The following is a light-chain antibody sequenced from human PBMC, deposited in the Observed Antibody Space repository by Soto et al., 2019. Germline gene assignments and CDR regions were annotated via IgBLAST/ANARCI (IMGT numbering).Light chain of an antibody. Sequence: QSVLTQPDSVSVSLGQSITISCAGTSSDVGSYEFVSWYQQVPGKAPKLVIYEGSKWPSGVSNRFSGSKSGNTASLTISGLQADDEGDYYCCSYAGGETYVFGTGTKVTVL. CDR1: SSDVGSYEF. CDR3: CSYAGGETYV. CDR2: EGS. V-gene: IGLV2-23*01. J-gene: IGLJ1*01.